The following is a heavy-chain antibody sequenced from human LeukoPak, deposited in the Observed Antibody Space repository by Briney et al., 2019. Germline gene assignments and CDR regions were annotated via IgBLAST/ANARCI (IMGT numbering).Heavy chain of an antibody. CDR2: ISGSTYGT. Sequence: ASVKVSCAASGYMLARYGMSWVRQAPGQGPEWVGWISGSTYGTNYAQKFQGRVTMTSDTSISTAYMELSRLRSDDTALYYCTRGSYYDSSGYSGVRLFDYWGQGTPVTVPS. CDR3: TRGSYYDSSGYSGVRLFDY. D-gene: IGHD3-22*01. J-gene: IGHJ4*02. CDR1: GYMLARYG. V-gene: IGHV1-2*02.